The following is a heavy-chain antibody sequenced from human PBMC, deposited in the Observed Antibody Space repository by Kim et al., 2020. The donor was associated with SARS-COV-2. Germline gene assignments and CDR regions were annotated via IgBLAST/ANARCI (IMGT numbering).Heavy chain of an antibody. CDR1: RFTFSSSA. CDR2: IFGSGHGT. D-gene: IGHD3-16*01. V-gene: IGHV3-23*01. CDR3: ARHVHLTTVTFLWYFDL. J-gene: IGHJ2*01. Sequence: GGSLRLSCTASRFTFSSSAMTWVRQAPGKGLEWVSTIFGSGHGTYYGESVQGRFTVSRDNSRNTLFLQMNNLRVDDTAIYYCARHVHLTTVTFLWYFDLWGRGT.